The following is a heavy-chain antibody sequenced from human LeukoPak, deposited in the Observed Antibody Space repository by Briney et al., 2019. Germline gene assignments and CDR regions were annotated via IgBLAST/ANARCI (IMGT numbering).Heavy chain of an antibody. J-gene: IGHJ4*02. CDR2: ISVYNGNT. CDR1: GYTFSTSA. D-gene: IGHD6-19*01. CDR3: ARDLRQRTGSIAVSGGLDY. V-gene: IGHV1-18*01. Sequence: ASVKVSCKTSGYTFSTSAINWVRQAPGQGLEWIEWISVYNGNTNYAHKVQGRVTLTTDTSTSTAYLELRSLRYDDTAIYYCARDLRQRTGSIAVSGGLDYWGQGTLVTVSS.